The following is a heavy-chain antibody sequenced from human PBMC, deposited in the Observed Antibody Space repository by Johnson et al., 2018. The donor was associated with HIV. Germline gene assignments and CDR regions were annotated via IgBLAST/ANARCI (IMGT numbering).Heavy chain of an antibody. CDR1: GFTFSSYA. V-gene: IGHV3-30*14. Sequence: QVQLVESGGGLVQPGGSLRLSCAASGFTFSSYAMHWVRQAPGKGLEWVAVISYDGSNKYYAESVKGRFTISRDNSKNTLYLQMNSLRAEDTALYYCARIIIEYYYESSGGAFDIWGQGTMITVSS. J-gene: IGHJ3*02. CDR3: ARIIIEYYYESSGGAFDI. CDR2: ISYDGSNK. D-gene: IGHD3-22*01.